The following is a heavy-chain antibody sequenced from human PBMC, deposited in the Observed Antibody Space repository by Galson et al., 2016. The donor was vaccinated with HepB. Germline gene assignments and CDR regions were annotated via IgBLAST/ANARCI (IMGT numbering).Heavy chain of an antibody. CDR2: ISGSGGTT. D-gene: IGHD3-3*01. J-gene: IGHJ4*02. V-gene: IGHV3-23*01. CDR3: AKEPNYDFWSGHPFDY. Sequence: SLRLSCAASGFTFSSYALSWVCQAPGKGLEWVSVISGSGGTTYYADSVKGRFTISRDNSKNALYLQMNSLRAEDTAVYYCAKEPNYDFWSGHPFDYWGQGTLVTVSS. CDR1: GFTFSSYA.